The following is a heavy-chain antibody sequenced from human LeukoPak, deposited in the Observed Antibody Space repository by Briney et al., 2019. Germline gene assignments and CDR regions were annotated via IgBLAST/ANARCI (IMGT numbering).Heavy chain of an antibody. V-gene: IGHV3-23*01. D-gene: IGHD5-12*01. CDR2: ISDSGGNT. CDR1: GFTFNTYA. J-gene: IGHJ4*02. CDR3: AKDWMSTIINYFDY. Sequence: PGGSLRLSCAASGFTFNTYAMSWVRQAPWERLQWVSGISDSGGNTYYADSVRGRFTISRDNSKNTLYLQMNSLRAEDTAVYYCAKDWMSTIINYFDYWGQGALVTVSS.